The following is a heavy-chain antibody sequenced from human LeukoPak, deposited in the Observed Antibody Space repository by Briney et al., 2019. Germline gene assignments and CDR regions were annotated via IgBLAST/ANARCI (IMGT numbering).Heavy chain of an antibody. V-gene: IGHV7-4-1*02. CDR2: INTNTGNP. CDR3: ARDTGFEAVAGTMDDY. Sequence: ASVKVSCKASGNTFTSYAMNWVRQAPGQGLEWMGWINTNTGNPTYAQGFTGRFVFSLDTSVSTAYLQISSLKAEDTAVYYCARDTGFEAVAGTMDDYWGQGTLVTVSS. J-gene: IGHJ4*02. CDR1: GNTFTSYA. D-gene: IGHD6-19*01.